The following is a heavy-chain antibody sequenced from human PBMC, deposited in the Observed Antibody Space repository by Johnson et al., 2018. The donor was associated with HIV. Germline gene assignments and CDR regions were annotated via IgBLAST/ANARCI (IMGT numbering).Heavy chain of an antibody. D-gene: IGHD2-8*02. Sequence: QVQLVESGGGVVQPGRSLRLSCAASGFTSSTYAMHWVRQAPGKGLEWVAVISYDGNNTYNADSVKGRFTISRDNPRNTLYLQMNSLRAEDTAVYYCAREDPYDYSTGPDVFDIWGQGTMVTVS. CDR3: AREDPYDYSTGPDVFDI. J-gene: IGHJ3*02. CDR1: GFTSSTYA. CDR2: ISYDGNNT. V-gene: IGHV3-30-3*01.